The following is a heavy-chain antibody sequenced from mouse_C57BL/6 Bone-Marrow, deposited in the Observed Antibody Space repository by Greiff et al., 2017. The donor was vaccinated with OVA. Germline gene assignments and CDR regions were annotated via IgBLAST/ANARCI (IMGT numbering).Heavy chain of an antibody. CDR1: GYTFTSYW. D-gene: IGHD1-1*01. CDR3: ARGLFTTVVAADWYFDV. Sequence: QVQLQQPGAELVMPGASVKLSCKASGYTFTSYWMYWVKQRPGQGLEWIGEIDPSDSYTNYNQKFKGKSTLTVDKSSSTAYMQLSSLTSEDSAVYYCARGLFTTVVAADWYFDVWGTGTTVTVSS. J-gene: IGHJ1*03. V-gene: IGHV1-69*01. CDR2: IDPSDSYT.